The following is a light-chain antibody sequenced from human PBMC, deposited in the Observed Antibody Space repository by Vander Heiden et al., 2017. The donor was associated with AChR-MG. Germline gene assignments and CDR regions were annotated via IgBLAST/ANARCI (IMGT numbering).Light chain of an antibody. Sequence: HTVVTPSPSFSVSPGGTVTLTCGLSSGSVSTLHPPSWYQQNPGQAPRTLVYSTNTRSSGVPDRVSGSILGNKAALTSTGAQAEDDSDYYCVLRLGSGIWLFGGGTKLTVL. CDR2: STN. CDR1: SGSVSTLHP. CDR3: VLRLGSGIWL. J-gene: IGLJ3*02. V-gene: IGLV8-61*01.